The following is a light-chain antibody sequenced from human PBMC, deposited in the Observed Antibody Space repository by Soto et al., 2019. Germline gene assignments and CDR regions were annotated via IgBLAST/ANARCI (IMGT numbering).Light chain of an antibody. V-gene: IGKV4-1*01. J-gene: IGKJ1*01. CDR1: QSVLCDSNKQNY. CDR2: WAS. Sequence: DIVMTQSPDSLAVSLGERATINCKSSQSVLCDSNKQNYFAWYQKKPGQPPKLLIYWASTRESGVPDRFSGSGSGTDFTLTISSLQAEDVATYYCHQYFGSPWTFGQGTKVEIK. CDR3: HQYFGSPWT.